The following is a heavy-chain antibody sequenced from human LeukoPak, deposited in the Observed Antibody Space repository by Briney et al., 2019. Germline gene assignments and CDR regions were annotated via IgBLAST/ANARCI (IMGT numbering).Heavy chain of an antibody. Sequence: SQTLSLTSTVSGFSISSGFYWGWIRQPPGKGLEWIGTIHGGGSTNYNPSLKSRVNISVDTSKTQFSLNLSSVTVADTAIYCCARVYIFGRSYFDYWGQGTLVTVSS. CDR2: IHGGGST. D-gene: IGHD5/OR15-5a*01. J-gene: IGHJ4*02. CDR1: GFSISSGFY. V-gene: IGHV4-38-2*02. CDR3: ARVYIFGRSYFDY.